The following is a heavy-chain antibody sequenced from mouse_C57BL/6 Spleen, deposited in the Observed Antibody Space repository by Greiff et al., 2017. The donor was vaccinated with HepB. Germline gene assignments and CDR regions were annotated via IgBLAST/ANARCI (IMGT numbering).Heavy chain of an antibody. V-gene: IGHV5-4*01. Sequence: EVKLQESGGGLVKPGGSLKLSCAASGFTFSSYAMSWVRQTPEKRLEWVATISDGGSYTYYPDNVKGRFTISRDNAKNNLYLQMSHLKSEDTAMYYCARDSEEYAMDYWGQGTSVTVSS. CDR1: GFTFSSYA. CDR3: ARDSEEYAMDY. CDR2: ISDGGSYT. J-gene: IGHJ4*01.